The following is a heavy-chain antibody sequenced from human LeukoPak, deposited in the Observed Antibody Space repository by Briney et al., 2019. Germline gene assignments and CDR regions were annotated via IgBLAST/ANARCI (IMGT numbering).Heavy chain of an antibody. CDR1: GGTFSSYA. Sequence: ASVKVSCKASGGTFSSYAISWVRQAPGQGLEWMGRFIPIFGTANYAQKFQGRVTITTDESTSTAYMELSSLRSEDTAVYYCASVRNWGSGSFGFDYWGQGTLVTVSS. D-gene: IGHD1-26*01. J-gene: IGHJ4*02. CDR2: FIPIFGTA. CDR3: ASVRNWGSGSFGFDY. V-gene: IGHV1-69*05.